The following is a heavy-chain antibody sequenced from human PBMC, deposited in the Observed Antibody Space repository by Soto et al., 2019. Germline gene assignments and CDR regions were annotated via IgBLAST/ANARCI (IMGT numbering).Heavy chain of an antibody. CDR2: IIPTFGTA. Sequence: SVKVSCKASGGTFSSYAISWVRQAPGQGLEWMGGIIPTFGTANYAQKFQGRVTITADESTSTAYMELSSLRSEDTAVYYCASGRCLQPEEVYYYGKDVWSQGTTVPVSS. D-gene: IGHD5-18*01. V-gene: IGHV1-69*13. CDR3: ASGRCLQPEEVYYYGKDV. CDR1: GGTFSSYA. J-gene: IGHJ6*02.